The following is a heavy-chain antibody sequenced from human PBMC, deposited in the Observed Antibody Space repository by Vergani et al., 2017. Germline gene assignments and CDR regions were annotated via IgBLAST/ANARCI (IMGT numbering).Heavy chain of an antibody. CDR1: GGSISSGGYY. CDR3: ARDGDYGDYGHYYYMDV. V-gene: IGHV4-31*03. Sequence: QVQLQESGPGLVKPSQTLSLTCTVSGGSISSGGYYWSWIRQHPGKGLEWIGYIYYSGRTYYNPSLKSRVTISVDTSKNQFSLKLSSVTAADTGVYYCARDGDYGDYGHYYYMDVWGKGTTVTVSS. D-gene: IGHD4-17*01. CDR2: IYYSGRT. J-gene: IGHJ6*03.